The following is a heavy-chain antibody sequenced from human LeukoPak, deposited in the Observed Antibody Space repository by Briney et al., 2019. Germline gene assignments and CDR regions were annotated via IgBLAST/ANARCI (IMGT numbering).Heavy chain of an antibody. CDR2: IDPSDSYT. CDR3: ARRFYDSSGYYSFDY. J-gene: IGHJ4*02. Sequence: GESLKISCQGSGYRFTNYWITWVRQMPGKGLEWMGRIDPSDSYTNYSPSFQGHVTFSADKSVSTAYLQWSSLKASDTAMYYCARRFYDSSGYYSFDYWGQGTLVTVSS. D-gene: IGHD3-22*01. V-gene: IGHV5-10-1*01. CDR1: GYRFTNYW.